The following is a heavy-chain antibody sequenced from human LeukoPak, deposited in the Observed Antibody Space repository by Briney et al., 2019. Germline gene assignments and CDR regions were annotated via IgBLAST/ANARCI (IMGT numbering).Heavy chain of an antibody. D-gene: IGHD4-17*01. CDR2: ISSSSSYI. V-gene: IGHV3-21*01. J-gene: IGHJ4*02. Sequence: NPGGSLRLSCAASGFTFSSYSMNWVRQAPGKGLEWVSSISSSSSYIYYADSVKGRFTISRDNAKNSLYLQMNSLRAEDTAVYYCARAVVYGDYLSYFDYWGQGTLVTVSS. CDR3: ARAVVYGDYLSYFDY. CDR1: GFTFSSYS.